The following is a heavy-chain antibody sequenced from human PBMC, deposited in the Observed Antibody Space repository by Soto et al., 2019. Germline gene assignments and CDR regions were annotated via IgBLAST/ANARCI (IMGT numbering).Heavy chain of an antibody. CDR2: INHSGIT. D-gene: IGHD2-2*03. CDR1: GGSFSGYY. CDR3: ARARSSVPSRRGIGYYGMDV. J-gene: IGHJ6*02. V-gene: IGHV4-34*01. Sequence: QVQLQQWGAGLLKPSETLSLTCVVNGGSFSGYYWSWVRLPPGKSLEWIGEINHSGITDSNPSLKSRVTISVDGSRNQFSLNLTSVTAADTAVCFCARARSSVPSRRGIGYYGMDVWGQGTTVTVSS.